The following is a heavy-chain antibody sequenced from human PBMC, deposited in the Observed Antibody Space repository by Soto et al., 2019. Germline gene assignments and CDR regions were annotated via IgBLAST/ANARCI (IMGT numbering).Heavy chain of an antibody. CDR2: IYHSGST. V-gene: IGHV4-4*02. D-gene: IGHD3-10*01. Sequence: SETLSLTCAVSGGSISSSNWWSWVRRPPGKGLEWIGEIYHSGSTNYNPSLKSRVTISVDKSKNQFSLKLSSVTAADTAVYYCARAYGSGSYYMYYFDYWGQGTLVTVSS. CDR1: GGSISSSNW. J-gene: IGHJ4*02. CDR3: ARAYGSGSYYMYYFDY.